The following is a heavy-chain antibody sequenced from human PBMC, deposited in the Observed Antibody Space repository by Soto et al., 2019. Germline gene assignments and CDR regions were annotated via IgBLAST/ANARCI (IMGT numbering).Heavy chain of an antibody. D-gene: IGHD2-8*01. V-gene: IGHV3-21*01. CDR1: GFTFSSYS. J-gene: IGHJ4*02. Sequence: GGSLSLSCAASGFTFSSYSMNWVRQAPGTGLERVSSISSSSSYIYYADSVKGRFTISRDNAKNSLYLQMNSLRAEDTAVYYCAREGDCTNGVCYRPVDYWGQGTLVTVSS. CDR2: ISSSSSYI. CDR3: AREGDCTNGVCYRPVDY.